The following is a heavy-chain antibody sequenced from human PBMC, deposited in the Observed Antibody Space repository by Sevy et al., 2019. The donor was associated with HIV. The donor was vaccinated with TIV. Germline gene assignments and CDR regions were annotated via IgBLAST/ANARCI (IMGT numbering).Heavy chain of an antibody. CDR1: GDSVSSNSAA. CDR2: TYYRSKWYN. J-gene: IGHJ4*02. Sequence: SQTVSLTCAISGDSVSSNSAAWNWIRQSPSRGLEWLGRTYYRSKWYNDYAVSVKSRITINPDTSKNHFSLQLNSVTPEDTAVYYCAREGGSYCSSTSCYRGGLVAAAVDYWGQGTLVTVSS. V-gene: IGHV6-1*01. D-gene: IGHD2-2*02. CDR3: AREGGSYCSSTSCYRGGLVAAAVDY.